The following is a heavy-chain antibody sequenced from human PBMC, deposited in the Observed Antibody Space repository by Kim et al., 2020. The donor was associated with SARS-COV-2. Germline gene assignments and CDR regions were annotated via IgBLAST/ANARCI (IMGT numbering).Heavy chain of an antibody. V-gene: IGHV3-48*02. Sequence: GGSLRLSCAASGFIFSSYNMDWVRQAPGKGLQWVSYISSSTSTIYYADSVKGRFTISRDNAGNSLYLQMNSLRDEDTAVYYCARVGRSSYSMDAWGQGTTVTVSS. D-gene: IGHD2-15*01. CDR1: GFIFSSYN. CDR2: ISSSTSTI. CDR3: ARVGRSSYSMDA. J-gene: IGHJ6*02.